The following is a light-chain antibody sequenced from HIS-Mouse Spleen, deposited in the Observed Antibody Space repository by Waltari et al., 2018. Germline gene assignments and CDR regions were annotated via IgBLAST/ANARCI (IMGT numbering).Light chain of an antibody. CDR2: GAS. CDR3: QQYNNWPLALT. V-gene: IGKV3-15*01. Sequence: EIVMTQSPATLSVSPGERATLSCRASQSVSSNLAWYQQKPGQAPRLLISGASTRATGTPARFIGSGSGTEFTLTISSLQSEDFAVYYCQQYNNWPLALTFGGGTKVEIK. J-gene: IGKJ4*01. CDR1: QSVSSN.